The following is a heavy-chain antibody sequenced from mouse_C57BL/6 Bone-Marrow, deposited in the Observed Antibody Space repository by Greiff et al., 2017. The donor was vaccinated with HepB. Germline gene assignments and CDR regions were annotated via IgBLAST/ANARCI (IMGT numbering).Heavy chain of an antibody. Sequence: VQRVESGPGLVQPSQSLSITCTVSGFSLTSYGVHWVRQSPGKGLGWLGVIWSGGSTDYNAAFISRLSISKDNSKSQVFFKMNSLQADDTAIYYCASPFITTVVESHYWYFDVWGTGTTVTVSS. V-gene: IGHV2-2*01. J-gene: IGHJ1*03. D-gene: IGHD1-1*01. CDR3: ASPFITTVVESHYWYFDV. CDR1: GFSLTSYG. CDR2: IWSGGST.